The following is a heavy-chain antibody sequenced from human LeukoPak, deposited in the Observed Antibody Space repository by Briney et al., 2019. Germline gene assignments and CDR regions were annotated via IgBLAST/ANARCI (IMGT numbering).Heavy chain of an antibody. D-gene: IGHD4-17*01. Sequence: PGGSLRLSCAASGFTFSNYTMHWVRQAPGKGLEWVAVISFDGNNKYYADSVTGRFTISRDNSKNTLYLQMNSLRADDMAVYYCAKGPMPTVTMEMDVWGQGTTVTVSS. V-gene: IGHV3-30-3*01. CDR3: AKGPMPTVTMEMDV. J-gene: IGHJ6*02. CDR1: GFTFSNYT. CDR2: ISFDGNNK.